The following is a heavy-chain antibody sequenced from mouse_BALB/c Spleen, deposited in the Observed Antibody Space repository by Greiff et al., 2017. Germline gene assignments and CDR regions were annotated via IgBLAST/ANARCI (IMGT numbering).Heavy chain of an antibody. CDR2: ISYSGST. D-gene: IGHD1-1*01. CDR1: GYSITSDYA. V-gene: IGHV3-2*02. J-gene: IGHJ1*01. CDR3: ARDYYGSRALYWYFDV. Sequence: EVKLVESGPGLVKPSQSLSLTCTVTGYSITSDYAWNWIRQFPGNKLEWMGYISYSGSTSYNPSLKSRISITRDTSKNQFFLQLNSVTTEDTATYYCARDYYGSRALYWYFDVWGAGTTVTVSS.